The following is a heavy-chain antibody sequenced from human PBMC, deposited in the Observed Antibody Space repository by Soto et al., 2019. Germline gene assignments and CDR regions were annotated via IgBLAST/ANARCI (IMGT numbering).Heavy chain of an antibody. CDR1: GFTFSSYA. Sequence: QVQLVESGGGVVQPGRSLRLSCAASGFTFSSYAMHWVRQAPGKGLEWVAVISYDGCNKYYSDSVKGRFTISRDNSKNTLYQQMNSLRADDTGVYYCARGVCDLEIWGQGTMVTVAS. CDR2: ISYDGCNK. D-gene: IGHD3-16*01. J-gene: IGHJ3*02. CDR3: ARGVCDLEI. V-gene: IGHV3-30-3*01.